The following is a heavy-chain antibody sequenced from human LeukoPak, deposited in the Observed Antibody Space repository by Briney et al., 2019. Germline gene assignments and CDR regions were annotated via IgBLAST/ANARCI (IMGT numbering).Heavy chain of an antibody. J-gene: IGHJ4*02. CDR1: GFTFSSYG. CDR3: AKARRVYDSSGYLTWGY. Sequence: PGGTLRLSCAASGFTFSSYGMNWVRQAPGKGLEWVSAISGSGGSPYYADSVKGRFTTSRDNSKNTLYLQMNSLRAEDTAVYYCAKARRVYDSSGYLTWGYWGQGTLVTVSS. D-gene: IGHD3-22*01. CDR2: ISGSGGSP. V-gene: IGHV3-23*01.